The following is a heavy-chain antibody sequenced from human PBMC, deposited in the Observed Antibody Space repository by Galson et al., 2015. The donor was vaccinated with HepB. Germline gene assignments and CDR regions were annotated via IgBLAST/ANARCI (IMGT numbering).Heavy chain of an antibody. CDR3: ARDFGGNSGYFDD. CDR2: ISGRSTYI. V-gene: IGHV3-21*01. CDR1: GFTFSNYN. D-gene: IGHD4-23*01. Sequence: SLRLSCAASGFTFSNYNFNRVRQAPGKGLEWVSSISGRSTYIYYADSVRGRFTISRDNSKNSLFLQMNSLRAEDTAFYYCARDFGGNSGYFDDWGQGTQVTVSS. J-gene: IGHJ4*02.